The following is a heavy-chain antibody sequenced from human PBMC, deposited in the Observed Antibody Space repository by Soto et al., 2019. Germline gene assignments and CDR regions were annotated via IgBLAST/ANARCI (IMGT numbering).Heavy chain of an antibody. D-gene: IGHD3-22*01. CDR1: GFTFSSYA. CDR3: ARDHGYYYDSSGYANYYGMDV. CDR2: ISSSGGST. J-gene: IGHJ6*02. Sequence: GGSLRLSCAASGFTFSSYAMSWVRQAPGKGLGWVSAISSSGGSTFYADSVKGRFTISRDNSRNTLYLQMNSLRAEDTAIYYCARDHGYYYDSSGYANYYGMDVWGQGTKVTVSS. V-gene: IGHV3-23*01.